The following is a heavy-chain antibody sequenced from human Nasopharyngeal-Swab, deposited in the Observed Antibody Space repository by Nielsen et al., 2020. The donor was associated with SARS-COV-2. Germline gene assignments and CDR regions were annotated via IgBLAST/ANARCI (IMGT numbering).Heavy chain of an antibody. CDR3: ATGGY. CDR1: GFTFSSYA. Sequence: GESLKISCAASGFTFSSYAMHWVRQAPGKGLEWVSVIYSGGSTYYADSVKGRFTISRDNSKNTLYLQMNSLRAEDTAVYYCATGGYWGQGTLVTVSS. CDR2: IYSGGST. V-gene: IGHV3-66*01. J-gene: IGHJ4*02.